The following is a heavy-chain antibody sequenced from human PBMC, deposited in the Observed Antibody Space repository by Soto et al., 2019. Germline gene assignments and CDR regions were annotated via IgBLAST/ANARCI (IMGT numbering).Heavy chain of an antibody. D-gene: IGHD6-19*01. CDR1: GDSMGNYY. Sequence: PSETLSLTCAVSGDSMGNYYWNWIRQTAGKGLEWIGRVYNSETTNSNPSLRSRVTVSVDTSRKQFYLHLKSVTAADTGVYFCARGGESVTGTRALDYWGQGTLVTVSS. V-gene: IGHV4-4*07. CDR3: ARGGESVTGTRALDY. J-gene: IGHJ4*02. CDR2: VYNSETT.